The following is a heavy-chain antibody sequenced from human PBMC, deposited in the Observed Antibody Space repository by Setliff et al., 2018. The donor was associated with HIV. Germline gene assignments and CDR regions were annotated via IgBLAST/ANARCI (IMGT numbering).Heavy chain of an antibody. Sequence: GGSLRLSCAASGLTFSNAWMSWVRQAPGKGLEWIGRIKSISDGAATDYAAPVEGRFAISRDDSNNTLYLQMNSLKTEDTAVYYCTTTLRTRNFWSGYSVLSDYWGQGTLVTVSS. J-gene: IGHJ4*01. CDR2: IKSISDGAAT. CDR1: GLTFSNAW. V-gene: IGHV3-15*01. D-gene: IGHD3-3*01. CDR3: TTTLRTRNFWSGYSVLSDY.